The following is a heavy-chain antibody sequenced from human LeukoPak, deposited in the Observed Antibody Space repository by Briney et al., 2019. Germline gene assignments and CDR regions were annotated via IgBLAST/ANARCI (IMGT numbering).Heavy chain of an antibody. Sequence: PSETLSLTCTVSGGSISSGSYYWSWIRQPAGKGLEWIGRIYTSGSTNYNPSLKSRVTISVDTSKNQFSLKLSSVTAADTAVYYCARDGVVRGPGAQSWFDPWGQGTLVTVSS. CDR1: GGSISSGSYY. CDR3: ARDGVVRGPGAQSWFDP. V-gene: IGHV4-61*02. J-gene: IGHJ5*02. CDR2: IYTSGST. D-gene: IGHD3-10*01.